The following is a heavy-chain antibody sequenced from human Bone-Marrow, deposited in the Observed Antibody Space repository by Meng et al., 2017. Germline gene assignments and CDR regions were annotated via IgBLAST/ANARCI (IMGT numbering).Heavy chain of an antibody. CDR1: GYTFPDYW. Sequence: QGPLVQSGAEVKKPGASVKVSCKASGYTFPDYWLHWVRRAPGQGLEWMGRINPKSGDTHYAQRFQGRVTMTGDTSISTAYMELSRLRSDDTAVYYCAREGGSYYPDYWGQGTLVTVSS. CDR2: INPKSGDT. CDR3: AREGGSYYPDY. J-gene: IGHJ4*02. V-gene: IGHV1-2*06. D-gene: IGHD1-26*01.